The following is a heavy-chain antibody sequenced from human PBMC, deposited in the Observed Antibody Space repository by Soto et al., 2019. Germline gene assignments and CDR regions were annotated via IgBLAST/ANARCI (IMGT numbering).Heavy chain of an antibody. D-gene: IGHD2-21*01. V-gene: IGHV3-23*01. J-gene: IGHJ4*02. Sequence: EVQLLESGGGLVHPGGSLRLSCVASGFTFSTYGMGWVRQAPGKGLEWLSVFSTYGGNTYYADSVKGRFTISRDNSRNTLYLQMDSLRAEDTAVYYCAKDQGEPTPKVYYFDYWGQGTLVTVSS. CDR2: FSTYGGNT. CDR1: GFTFSTYG. CDR3: AKDQGEPTPKVYYFDY.